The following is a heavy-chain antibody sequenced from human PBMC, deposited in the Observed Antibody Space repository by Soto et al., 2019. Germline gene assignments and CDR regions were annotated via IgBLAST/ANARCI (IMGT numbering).Heavy chain of an antibody. CDR3: AKDYDYGDSLPFDY. V-gene: IGHV3-23*01. J-gene: IGHJ4*02. D-gene: IGHD4-17*01. CDR2: IIGVGDTS. Sequence: EVQLLEAGGDLVQPGGSLRLSCAASGFNFRDYGMSWVRQAPGKGLEWLSAIIGVGDTSYYAASVRGRFTISRDNSKNTVYLQLNDLGVEDTAIYYCAKDYDYGDSLPFDYWGQGTLVTVSS. CDR1: GFNFRDYG.